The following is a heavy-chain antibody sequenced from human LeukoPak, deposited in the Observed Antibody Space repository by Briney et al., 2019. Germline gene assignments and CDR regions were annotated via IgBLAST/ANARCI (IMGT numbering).Heavy chain of an antibody. V-gene: IGHV4-31*03. CDR3: ARVNSSGYYYEELTGTFDY. CDR1: GGSISSGGYY. CDR2: IYYSGST. Sequence: SETLSLTCTVSGGSISSGGYYWSWIRQHPGKGLEWIGYIYYSGSTYYNPSLKSRVTISVDTSKNQFSLKLSSVTAADTAVYYCARVNSSGYYYEELTGTFDYWGQGTLVTVSS. J-gene: IGHJ4*02. D-gene: IGHD3-22*01.